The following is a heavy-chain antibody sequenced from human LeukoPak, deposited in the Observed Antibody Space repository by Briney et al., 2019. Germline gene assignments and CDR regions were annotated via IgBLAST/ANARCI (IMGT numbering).Heavy chain of an antibody. Sequence: PSETLSLTCTVSGGSISSYYWSWIRQPAGKGLEWIGRIYTSGSTNYNPSLKSRVTMSVDTSKNQFSLQLNSVTPEDTAVYYCARDMDYYDSGNYYNSRWFDPWGQGTLVTVSS. CDR2: IYTSGST. CDR3: ARDMDYYDSGNYYNSRWFDP. CDR1: GGSISSYY. D-gene: IGHD3-10*01. V-gene: IGHV4-4*07. J-gene: IGHJ5*02.